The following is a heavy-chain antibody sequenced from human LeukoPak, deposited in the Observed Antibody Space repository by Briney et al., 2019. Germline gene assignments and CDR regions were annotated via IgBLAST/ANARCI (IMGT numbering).Heavy chain of an antibody. V-gene: IGHV4-4*07. D-gene: IGHD3-22*01. J-gene: IGHJ4*02. CDR2: IYTSGST. CDR3: ARDSDSSGYLNYFDY. CDR1: GVSISSYY. Sequence: SETLSLTCTFSGVSISSYYWSWIRQPAGKGLEWIGRIYTSGSTNYNPSLKSRVTMSVDTSKNQFSLKLSSVTAADTAVYYCARDSDSSGYLNYFDYWGQGTLVTVSS.